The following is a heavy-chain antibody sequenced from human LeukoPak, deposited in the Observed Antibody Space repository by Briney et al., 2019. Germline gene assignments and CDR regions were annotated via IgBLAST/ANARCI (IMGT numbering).Heavy chain of an antibody. J-gene: IGHJ4*02. CDR3: ARGKGYCYDFWSGQRIFDY. D-gene: IGHD3-3*01. Sequence: SETLSLTCAVYGGSFSGYYWSWIRQPPGKGLEWIGEINHSGSTNYNPSLKSRVTISVDTSKNQFSLKLSSVTAADTAVYYCARGKGYCYDFWSGQRIFDYWGQGTLVTVSS. V-gene: IGHV4-34*01. CDR2: INHSGST. CDR1: GGSFSGYY.